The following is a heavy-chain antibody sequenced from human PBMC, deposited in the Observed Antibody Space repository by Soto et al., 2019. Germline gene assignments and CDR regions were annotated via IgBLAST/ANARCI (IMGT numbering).Heavy chain of an antibody. J-gene: IGHJ5*02. Sequence: ASVKVSCKTSGYTFSNYGITWVRQAPVQPLEWLGWISLYSDGTNYAQKFQGRVSMATDTSRTTAYMKLRSLRSDDTAVYYCARVVPGAEAWYGPWGQGTRVNVSS. D-gene: IGHD2-2*01. CDR3: ARVVPGAEAWYGP. CDR2: ISLYSDGT. V-gene: IGHV1-18*01. CDR1: GYTFSNYG.